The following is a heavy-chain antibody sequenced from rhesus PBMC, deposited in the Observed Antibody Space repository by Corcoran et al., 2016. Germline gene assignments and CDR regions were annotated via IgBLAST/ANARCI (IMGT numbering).Heavy chain of an antibody. D-gene: IGHD6-31*01. CDR1: GGSISSGYG. Sequence: QVQLQESGPGLVKPSETLSLTCAVSGGSISSGYGWSWIRQPPGKGLEWIGYIYGSSGNTYYNPSLKSRVTISKDTSKNQFSLKLSSVTAADTAVYYCARPHSSGWADAFDFWGQGLRVTVSS. CDR3: ARPHSSGWADAFDF. V-gene: IGHV4S7*01. J-gene: IGHJ3*01. CDR2: IYGSSGNT.